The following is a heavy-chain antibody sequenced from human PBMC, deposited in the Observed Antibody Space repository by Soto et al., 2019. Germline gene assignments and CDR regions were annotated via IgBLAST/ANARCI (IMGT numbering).Heavy chain of an antibody. CDR1: GFTVTSSY. V-gene: IGHV3-66*01. Sequence: EVLLVESGGGLVQPGGSLRLSCAASGFTVTSSYMSWVRQAPGKGLECVSLVYSNGATYYADSVKGRFTISRDTFRNTLDLQMNSLRAEDTAVYYCARVSRLRSVGDYWGQGTLVTVSS. D-gene: IGHD3-3*01. CDR2: VYSNGAT. CDR3: ARVSRLRSVGDY. J-gene: IGHJ4*02.